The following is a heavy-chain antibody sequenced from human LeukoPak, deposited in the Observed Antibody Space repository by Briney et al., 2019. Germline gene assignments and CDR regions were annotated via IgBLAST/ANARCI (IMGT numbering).Heavy chain of an antibody. CDR1: GYTLTELS. CDR2: FDPEDGET. D-gene: IGHD3-10*01. CDR3: ATDPLYYYGSGS. Sequence: GASVKVSCKVSGYTLTELSMHWVRQAPGKGLEWMGGFDPEDGETIYAQKFQGRVTMTEDTSTDTAYMELSSLRSEDTAVYYCATDPLYYYGSGSWGQGTLVTVSS. V-gene: IGHV1-24*01. J-gene: IGHJ4*02.